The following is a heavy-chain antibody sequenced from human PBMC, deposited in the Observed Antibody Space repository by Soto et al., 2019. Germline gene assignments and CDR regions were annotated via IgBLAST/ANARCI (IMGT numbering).Heavy chain of an antibody. J-gene: IGHJ4*02. CDR1: GFTFSSYS. D-gene: IGHD4-4*01. Sequence: EVQLVESGGGLVKPGGSLRLSCAASGFTFSSYSMNWVRQAPGKGLEWVSSISSSSSYIYYADSVKGRFTISRDNAKNSLYLQMNSLRAEDTAVYYCAKDGGMTTTSNPFDYWGQGTLVTVSS. CDR3: AKDGGMTTTSNPFDY. V-gene: IGHV3-21*01. CDR2: ISSSSSYI.